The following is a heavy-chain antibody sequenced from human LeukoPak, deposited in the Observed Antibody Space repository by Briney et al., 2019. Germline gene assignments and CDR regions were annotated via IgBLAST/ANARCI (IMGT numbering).Heavy chain of an antibody. D-gene: IGHD6-19*01. CDR1: GGTFSSYA. CDR3: ASMAVAGSVPFDY. J-gene: IGHJ4*02. V-gene: IGHV1-69*13. CDR2: IIPIFGTA. Sequence: SVTVSCTASGGTFSSYAISWVRQAPGQGLEWMGGIIPIFGTANYAQKFQGRVTITADESTSTAYMELSSLRSEDTAVYYCASMAVAGSVPFDYWGQGTLVTVSS.